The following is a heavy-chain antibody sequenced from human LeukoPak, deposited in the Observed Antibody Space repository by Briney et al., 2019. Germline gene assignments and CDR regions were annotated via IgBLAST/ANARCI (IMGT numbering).Heavy chain of an antibody. D-gene: IGHD6-19*01. CDR3: ARGVWAVAGTEYYYYGMDV. J-gene: IGHJ6*02. V-gene: IGHV1-69*13. Sequence: ASVKVSCKASGGTFSSYAISWVRQAPGQGLEWMGGIIPIFGTANYAQKFQGRVTITADESTSTAYMELSSLRSEDTAVYYCARGVWAVAGTEYYYYGMDVWGQGTTVTVSS. CDR1: GGTFSSYA. CDR2: IIPIFGTA.